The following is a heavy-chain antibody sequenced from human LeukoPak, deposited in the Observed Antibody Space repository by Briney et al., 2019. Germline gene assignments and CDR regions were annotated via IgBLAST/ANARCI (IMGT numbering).Heavy chain of an antibody. CDR1: GFTFDDYA. J-gene: IGHJ5*02. V-gene: IGHV3-9*01. CDR2: ITGNSGGI. Sequence: GRSLRLSCAAPGFTFDDYAMHWVRQTPGKGLEWVSGITGNSGGIGYADSVKGRFTIPRDNAKNSLYLQMNSLRPEDTALYYCAKDPRPATVAAGRLGWFDPWGQGTLSPSP. D-gene: IGHD6-13*01. CDR3: AKDPRPATVAAGRLGWFDP.